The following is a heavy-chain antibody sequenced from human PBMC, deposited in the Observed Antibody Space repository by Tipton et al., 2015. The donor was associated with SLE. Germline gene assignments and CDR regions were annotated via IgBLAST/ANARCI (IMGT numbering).Heavy chain of an antibody. CDR3: AALTPDH. J-gene: IGHJ5*02. CDR2: IYYSGTT. CDR1: GGSLNNYY. Sequence: TLSLTCTVSGGSLNNYYWSWIRQPPGKGLEWIGYIYYSGTTNYNPSLQSRVTISVDTSKNQFSLTLSSVTAADTAVYYCAALTPDHWGLGTLVTVSA. V-gene: IGHV4-59*01.